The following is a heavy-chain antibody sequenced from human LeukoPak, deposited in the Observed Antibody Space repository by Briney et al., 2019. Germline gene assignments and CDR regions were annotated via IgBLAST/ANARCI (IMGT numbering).Heavy chain of an antibody. CDR1: GFTFSNAW. Sequence: PGGSLRLSCAASGFTFSNAWMSWVRQAPGKGLEWVGRIKSKTDGGTTDYAAPVKGRFTISRDDSKNTLYLQMNSLKTEDTAVYYCTTDVVVVAATQLFSYYFDYWGQGTLVTVSS. D-gene: IGHD2-15*01. J-gene: IGHJ4*02. CDR2: IKSKTDGGTT. V-gene: IGHV3-15*01. CDR3: TTDVVVVAATQLFSYYFDY.